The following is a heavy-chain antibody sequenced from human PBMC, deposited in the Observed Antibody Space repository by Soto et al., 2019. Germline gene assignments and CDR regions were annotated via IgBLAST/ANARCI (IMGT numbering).Heavy chain of an antibody. J-gene: IGHJ4*02. CDR1: GFTFSSYA. CDR2: ISGSGGST. V-gene: IGHV3-23*01. Sequence: EVQLLESGGGLVQPGGSLRLSCAASGFTFSSYAMSWVRQAPGKGLEWVSAISGSGGSTYYADSVKGRFTISRDNSKNTLYLQMNSLRAEDTAVYYCAKAYPDYDFWSGYFDYWGQRTLVTVSS. D-gene: IGHD3-3*01. CDR3: AKAYPDYDFWSGYFDY.